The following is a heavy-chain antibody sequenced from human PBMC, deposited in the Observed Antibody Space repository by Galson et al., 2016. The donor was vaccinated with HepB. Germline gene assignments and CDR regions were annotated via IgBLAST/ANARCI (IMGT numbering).Heavy chain of an antibody. CDR1: GFTFRHHQ. CDR3: VRDLSGPDY. D-gene: IGHD3-16*02. CDR2: IEPDGSSP. Sequence: SLRLSCAVSGFTFRHHQMHWVRQVPGQGLVWVSRIEPDGSSPIYADSAKGRFTISRDNAENRLYLQMNSLRPEDSAVYYCVRDLSGPDYWGQGTLVTVSS. V-gene: IGHV3-74*01. J-gene: IGHJ4*02.